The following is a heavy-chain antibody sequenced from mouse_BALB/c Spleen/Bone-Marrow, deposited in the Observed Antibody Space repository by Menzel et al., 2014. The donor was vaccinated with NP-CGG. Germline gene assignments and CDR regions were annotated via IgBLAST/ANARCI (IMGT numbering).Heavy chain of an antibody. V-gene: IGHV1S81*02. CDR2: INPSNGRT. CDR1: GYIFTSYW. Sequence: VQLQQSGAELVKPGASVKLSCKASGYIFTSYWMHWVKQRPGQGLEWIGEINPSNGRTNYNEKFKSKATLTVDKSSSTAYMQLSSRTSEDSAVYYCARRTTTVVATDYWGQGTTLTVSS. J-gene: IGHJ2*01. CDR3: ARRTTTVVATDY. D-gene: IGHD1-1*01.